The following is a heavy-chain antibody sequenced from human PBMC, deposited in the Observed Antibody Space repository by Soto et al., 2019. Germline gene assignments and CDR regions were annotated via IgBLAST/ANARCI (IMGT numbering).Heavy chain of an antibody. CDR1: GGSFSCYY. V-gene: IGHV4-34*01. D-gene: IGHD3-22*01. J-gene: IGHJ3*02. CDR2: INHSGST. CDR3: ARGRRRGYYYDSSGTRRAFDI. Sequence: PSETLSLTCAVYGGSFSCYYWSWIRQPPGKGLEWIGEINHSGSTNYNPSLKSRVTISVDTSKNQFSLKLSSVTAADTAVYYCARGRRRGYYYDSSGTRRAFDIWGQGTMVTVSS.